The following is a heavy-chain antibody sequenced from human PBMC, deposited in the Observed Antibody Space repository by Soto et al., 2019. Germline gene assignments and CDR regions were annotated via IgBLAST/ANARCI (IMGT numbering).Heavy chain of an antibody. J-gene: IGHJ1*01. D-gene: IGHD3-10*01. CDR3: ARDGSDRPATY. CDR2: IYYSGST. Sequence: SETLSLTCTFSGGSISSSSYYWGWIRQPPGKGLEWIGSIYYSGSTYYNPSLKSRVTISVDTSKNQFSLKLSSVTAADTAVYYCARDGSDRPATYWGQGTLVT. V-gene: IGHV4-39*02. CDR1: GGSISSSSYY.